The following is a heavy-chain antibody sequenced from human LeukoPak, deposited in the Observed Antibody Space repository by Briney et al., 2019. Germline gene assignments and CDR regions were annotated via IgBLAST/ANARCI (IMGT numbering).Heavy chain of an antibody. CDR2: ISWDGGST. Sequence: PGGSLRLXCAASGFTFDDYTMHWVRQAPGKGLEWVSLISWDGGSTYYADSVKGRFTISRDNSKNSLYLQMNSLRTEDTALYYCAKDMMGGYSYGVRRAFDIWGQGTMVTVSS. CDR3: AKDMMGGYSYGVRRAFDI. V-gene: IGHV3-43*01. D-gene: IGHD5-18*01. CDR1: GFTFDDYT. J-gene: IGHJ3*02.